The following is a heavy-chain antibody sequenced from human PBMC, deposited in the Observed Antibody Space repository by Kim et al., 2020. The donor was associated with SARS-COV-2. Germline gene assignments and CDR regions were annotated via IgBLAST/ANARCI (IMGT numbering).Heavy chain of an antibody. J-gene: IGHJ4*02. V-gene: IGHV3-48*02. D-gene: IGHD6-19*01. CDR3: ARDRQWLGVHFDY. Sequence: YSESGNDRVTISRDNAKNSTYLKMNSLRDRDTAVYYGARDRQWLGVHFDYWGKGTLVTVSS.